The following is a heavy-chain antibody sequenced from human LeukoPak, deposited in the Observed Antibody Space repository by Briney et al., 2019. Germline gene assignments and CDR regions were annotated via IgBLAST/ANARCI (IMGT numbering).Heavy chain of an antibody. CDR3: ASDGGRSGY. CDR2: FSGSGGTT. V-gene: IGHV3-23*01. Sequence: GGSLRPSCAASGFTFSSYAMNWVRQAPGRGLEWVSGFSGSGGTTYYADSVKGRFTISRDNAKNSLYLQMNSLRAEDTAVYYCASDGGRSGYWGQGTLVTVSS. CDR1: GFTFSSYA. D-gene: IGHD4-23*01. J-gene: IGHJ4*02.